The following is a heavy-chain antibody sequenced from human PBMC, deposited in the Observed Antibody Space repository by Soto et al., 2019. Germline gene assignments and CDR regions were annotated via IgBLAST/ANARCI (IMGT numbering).Heavy chain of an antibody. V-gene: IGHV4-4*02. D-gene: IGHD5-12*01. CDR1: SGSIYSGDW. CDR3: AKSNGYNWDY. CDR2: IYHTGKT. Sequence: PSETLSLTCTVSSGSIYSGDWWNWVRQTPGKGLEWIGEIYHTGKTNYNPSLKSRVSVSVDRSKNQFSLILNSVTAADTAIYYCAKSNGYNWDYWGQGALVTVSS. J-gene: IGHJ4*02.